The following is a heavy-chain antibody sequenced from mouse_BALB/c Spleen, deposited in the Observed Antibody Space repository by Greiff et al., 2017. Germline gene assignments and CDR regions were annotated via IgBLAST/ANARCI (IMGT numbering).Heavy chain of an antibody. CDR1: GFTFSSYG. D-gene: IGHD2-4*01. CDR2: INSNGGST. J-gene: IGHJ4*01. Sequence: EVKLVESGGGLVQPGGSLKLSCAASGFTFSSYGMSWVRQTPDKRLELVATINSNGGSTYYPDSVKGRFTISRDNAKNTLYLQMSSLKSEDTAMYYCARDRGYGYDYDGYYAMDYWGQGTSVTVSS. V-gene: IGHV5-6-3*01. CDR3: ARDRGYGYDYDGYYAMDY.